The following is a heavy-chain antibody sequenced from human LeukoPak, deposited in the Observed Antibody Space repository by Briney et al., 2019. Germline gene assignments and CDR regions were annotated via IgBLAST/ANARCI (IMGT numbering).Heavy chain of an antibody. V-gene: IGHV3-7*05. D-gene: IGHD3-22*01. CDR1: GFTFSSDW. CDR2: IKQDGSEK. Sequence: GGSLRLSCAASGFTFSSDWMSWVRQAPGKGLEWVANIKQDGSEKYYVDCVKGRLTISRDNAKNSLYMQINRLRAEDTAVYYCARDHGSDYYDSSGYIPSWVVGYYYYYAMDVWGPGTTVTVSS. CDR3: ARDHGSDYYDSSGYIPSWVVGYYYYYAMDV. J-gene: IGHJ6*02.